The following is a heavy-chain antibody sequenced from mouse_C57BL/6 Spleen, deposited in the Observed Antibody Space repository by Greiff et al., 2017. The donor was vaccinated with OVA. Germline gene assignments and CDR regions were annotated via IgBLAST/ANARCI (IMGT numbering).Heavy chain of an antibody. D-gene: IGHD4-1*01. J-gene: IGHJ1*03. V-gene: IGHV5-17*01. CDR1: GFTFSDYG. Sequence: EVNLVESGGGLVKPGGSLKLSCAASGFTFSDYGMHWVRQAPEKGLEWVAYISSGSSTIYYADTVKGRFTISRDNAKNTLFLQMTSLRSEDTAMYYCARVDWDDWYFDVWGTGTTVTVSS. CDR2: ISSGSSTI. CDR3: ARVDWDDWYFDV.